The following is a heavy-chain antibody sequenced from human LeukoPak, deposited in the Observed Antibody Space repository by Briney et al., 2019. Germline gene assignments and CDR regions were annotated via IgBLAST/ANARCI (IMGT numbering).Heavy chain of an antibody. Sequence: ASVKVSCKASAYTFTIYGMSWVRQAPGQGLEWMGWISAYNGNINYAQKFQGRVTMTTDTSTSTAYMELSSLRSHDPAVYYCARASESGWREFDYRGQGTLVTVSS. D-gene: IGHD6-19*01. CDR1: AYTFTIYG. V-gene: IGHV1-18*01. CDR3: ARASESGWREFDY. J-gene: IGHJ4*02. CDR2: ISAYNGNI.